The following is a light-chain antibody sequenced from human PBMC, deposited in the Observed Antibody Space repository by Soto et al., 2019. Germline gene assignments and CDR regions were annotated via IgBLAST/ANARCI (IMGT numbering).Light chain of an antibody. CDR3: MQGTHWPLT. J-gene: IGKJ5*01. CDR2: TVS. V-gene: IGKV2-30*01. Sequence: DVVMTQSPLSLPVTLGQPASISCRSSQSLVYRDGNTYLNWFQQRPDQPPRRLIFTVSKRDSGVPDRFSGSGSGTDFTLKISRVEAEDVGVYYCMQGTHWPLTFGQGTRLEIK. CDR1: QSLVYRDGNTY.